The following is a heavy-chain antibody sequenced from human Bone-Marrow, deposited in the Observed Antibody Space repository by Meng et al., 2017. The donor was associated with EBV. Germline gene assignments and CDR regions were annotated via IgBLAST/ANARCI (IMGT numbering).Heavy chain of an antibody. CDR1: GGSISSTTYY. D-gene: IGHD2-21*02. V-gene: IGHV4-39*07. CDR2: LYHNGNT. Sequence: QLQLQESGPGLVKPSETLSLTCTVSGGSISSTTYYWGWIRQPPGKGLEWIGSLYHNGNTYYNSSLKSRVTISVDMSKNQFSLKLSSVTAADTAVYYCAGGYCGGDCREYWYFDLWGRGTLVTVSS. CDR3: AGGYCGGDCREYWYFDL. J-gene: IGHJ2*01.